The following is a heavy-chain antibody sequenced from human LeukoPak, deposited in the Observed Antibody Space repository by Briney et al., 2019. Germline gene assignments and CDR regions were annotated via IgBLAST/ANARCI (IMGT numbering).Heavy chain of an antibody. CDR1: GFTFSDYY. V-gene: IGHV3-11*01. J-gene: IGHJ6*02. D-gene: IGHD6-19*01. CDR3: ARGEEEGSGFYYYYYGTDV. Sequence: GGSLRLSCAASGFTFSDYYMSWIRQAPGKGLEWVSYISSSGSTIYYADSVKGRFTISRDNAKNSLYLQMNSLRAEDTAVYYCARGEEEGSGFYYYYYGTDVWGQGTTVTVSS. CDR2: ISSSGSTI.